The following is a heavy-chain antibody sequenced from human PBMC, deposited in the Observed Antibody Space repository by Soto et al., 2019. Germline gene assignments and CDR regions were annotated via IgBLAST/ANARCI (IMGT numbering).Heavy chain of an antibody. D-gene: IGHD3-3*01. J-gene: IGHJ3*02. CDR3: ARGRRITIFGVVIMDAFDI. Sequence: GASVEVSCKASGYTFAIYDSNWVRQANGQGLEWMGWMNPNSGNTGYAQKFQGRVTMTRNTSISTAYMELSSLRSEDTAVYYCARGRRITIFGVVIMDAFDIWGQGTMVTVSS. CDR1: GYTFAIYD. V-gene: IGHV1-8*01. CDR2: MNPNSGNT.